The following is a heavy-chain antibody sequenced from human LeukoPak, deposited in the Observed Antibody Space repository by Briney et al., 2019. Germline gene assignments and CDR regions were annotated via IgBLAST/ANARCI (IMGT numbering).Heavy chain of an antibody. J-gene: IGHJ4*02. CDR1: GFPFSSYG. Sequence: GSLRLSCAASGFPFSSYGMHWVRPAPGKGLEWVAFIRYDGSNKYYADSVKGRFTISRDNAENSLYLQMDSLTAEDTAVYYCTRKGSQWDFLVDYWGQGTRVTVSP. V-gene: IGHV3-30*02. CDR2: IRYDGSNK. D-gene: IGHD2/OR15-2a*01. CDR3: TRKGSQWDFLVDY.